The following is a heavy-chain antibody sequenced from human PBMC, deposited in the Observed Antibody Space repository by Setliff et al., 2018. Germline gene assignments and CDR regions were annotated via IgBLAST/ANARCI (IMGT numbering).Heavy chain of an antibody. J-gene: IGHJ4*02. V-gene: IGHV4-38-2*02. Sequence: SETLSLTCTVSGYSISNDYFWGWIRQPPGKGLEWIGSIYHSGSISYYPSLKSRVTISVDTSKNQFSLNLSSVTAADTAVYYCAKHRSYFDYWGQGTLVTVST. CDR2: IYHSGSI. CDR1: GYSISNDYF. CDR3: AKHRSYFDY.